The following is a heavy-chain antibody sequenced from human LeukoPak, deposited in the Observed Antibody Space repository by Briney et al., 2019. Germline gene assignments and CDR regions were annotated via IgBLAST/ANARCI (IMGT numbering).Heavy chain of an antibody. CDR3: SKPSFGHLFYY. CDR1: GDSINGYY. CDR2: VYHTGHT. Sequence: PSETLSLTCTVSGDSINGYYWSWIRQPPGKGLEWIGYVYHTGHTHYSPSLKSRVTVSLDTSRIPVSLILSSVTAADTAVYYCSKPSFGHLFYYWRQGTLLFVSS. D-gene: IGHD3-3*01. V-gene: IGHV4-59*01. J-gene: IGHJ4*02.